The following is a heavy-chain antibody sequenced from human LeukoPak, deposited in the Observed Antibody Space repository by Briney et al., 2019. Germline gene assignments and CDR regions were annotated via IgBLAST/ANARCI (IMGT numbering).Heavy chain of an antibody. CDR3: ARLVVPAARSKKRDGYVYYFDY. CDR2: IYTSGST. V-gene: IGHV4-4*07. CDR1: GGSISSYY. Sequence: SETLSLTCTVSGGSISSYYWSWIRQPAGKGLEWIGRIYTSGSTNYNPSLKSRVTMSVDTSKNQFSLKLSSVTAADTAVYYCARLVVPAARSKKRDGYVYYFDYWGQGTLVTVSS. D-gene: IGHD2-2*01. J-gene: IGHJ4*02.